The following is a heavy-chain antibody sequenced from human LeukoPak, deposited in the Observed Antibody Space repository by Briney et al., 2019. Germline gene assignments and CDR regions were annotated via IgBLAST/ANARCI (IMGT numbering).Heavy chain of an antibody. V-gene: IGHV3-66*01. J-gene: IGHJ4*02. Sequence: PGGSLRLSCAASGFTVSSNCMSWVRQAPGKGLEWVSVIYSGGSTYYADSVKGRFIISRDNSKNTLYLQMNSLRAEDTAVYYCARVDYGDYGFDYWGQGTLVTVSS. D-gene: IGHD4-17*01. CDR3: ARVDYGDYGFDY. CDR2: IYSGGST. CDR1: GFTVSSNC.